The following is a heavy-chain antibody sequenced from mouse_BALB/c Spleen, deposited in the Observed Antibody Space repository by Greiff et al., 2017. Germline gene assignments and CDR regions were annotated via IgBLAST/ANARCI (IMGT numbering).Heavy chain of an antibody. Sequence: VQVVESGAELARPGASVKMSCKASGYTFTSYTMHWVKQRPGQGLEWIGYINPSSGYTNYNQKFKDKATLTADKSSSTAYMQLSSLTSEDSAVYYCARNDGSSYVGYAMDDWGQGTSVTVSS. CDR3: ARNDGSSYVGYAMDD. V-gene: IGHV1-4*01. J-gene: IGHJ4*01. CDR2: INPSSGYT. D-gene: IGHD1-1*01. CDR1: GYTFTSYT.